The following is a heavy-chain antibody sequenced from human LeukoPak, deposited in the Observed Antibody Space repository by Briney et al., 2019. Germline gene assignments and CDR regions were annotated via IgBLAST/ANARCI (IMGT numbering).Heavy chain of an antibody. CDR1: GFTFSDYW. J-gene: IGHJ4*02. CDR2: ISTEGSTT. D-gene: IGHD1-14*01. Sequence: SGGSLRLSCAVSGFTFSDYWMHWVRQTPGKGRVWVSRISTEGSTTSYADSVKGRFTISRDNAKNTLYLQMNSLRAEDTAVYYCTRVGSGTTRDYWGQGNLVTVSS. CDR3: TRVGSGTTRDY. V-gene: IGHV3-74*01.